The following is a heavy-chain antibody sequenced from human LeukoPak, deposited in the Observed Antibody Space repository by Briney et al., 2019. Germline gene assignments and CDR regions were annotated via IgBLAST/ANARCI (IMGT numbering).Heavy chain of an antibody. J-gene: IGHJ4*02. V-gene: IGHV4-59*12. CDR1: GGSFSGWY. Sequence: AETLSLTCAVSGGSFSGWYWSWIRQPPGKGLEWMGHIYDSGTTNYNPSLKSRVTMSVDSSKNQFSLKLTSVTAADTAVYYCARETTLTGYSSGLGFNYWGQGTLVTDSS. CDR2: IYDSGTT. CDR3: ARETTLTGYSSGLGFNY. D-gene: IGHD6-19*01.